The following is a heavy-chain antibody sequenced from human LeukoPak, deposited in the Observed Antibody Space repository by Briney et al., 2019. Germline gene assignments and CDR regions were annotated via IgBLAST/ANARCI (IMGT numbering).Heavy chain of an antibody. CDR3: ARLSGAYPL. J-gene: IGHJ2*01. CDR1: GFTFSSYS. V-gene: IGHV3-48*04. Sequence: GGSLRLSCAASGFTFSSYSMNWVRQAPGKGLEWVSYISSSSSTIYYADSVKGRFTISRDNAKNSLYLQMNSLRAEDTAVYYCARLSGAYPLWGRGTLVTVSS. D-gene: IGHD2-8*02. CDR2: ISSSSSTI.